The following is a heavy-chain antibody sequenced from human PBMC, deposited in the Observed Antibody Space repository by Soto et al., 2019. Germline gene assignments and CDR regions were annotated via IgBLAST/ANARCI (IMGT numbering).Heavy chain of an antibody. CDR2: INPNADKT. CDR3: ARQRRGTWYYFDH. CDR1: GYTFGTYD. D-gene: IGHD3-16*01. V-gene: IGHV1-8*01. Sequence: ASVKVSFKTSGYTFGTYDINWVRQTPGQGLEWMGWINPNADKTGFAQKFQGRVTLTRDTSINTVFMELNNLRSEDTAVYYCARQRRGTWYYFDHWGQGTLVTVSS. J-gene: IGHJ4*02.